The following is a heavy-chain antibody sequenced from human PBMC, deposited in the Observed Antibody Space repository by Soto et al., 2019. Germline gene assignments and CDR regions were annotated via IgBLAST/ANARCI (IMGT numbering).Heavy chain of an antibody. J-gene: IGHJ4*02. CDR2: IYYSGST. V-gene: IGHV4-30-4*01. D-gene: IGHD5-12*01. CDR3: ARARATIGRGSFDY. Sequence: SETLSLTCTVSGGSISSGDYYWSLIRQPPGKGLEWIGYIYYSGSTYYNPSLKSRVTISVDTSKNQFSMKLSSVTAADTAVYYCARARATIGRGSFDYWGQGTLVTVSS. CDR1: GGSISSGDYY.